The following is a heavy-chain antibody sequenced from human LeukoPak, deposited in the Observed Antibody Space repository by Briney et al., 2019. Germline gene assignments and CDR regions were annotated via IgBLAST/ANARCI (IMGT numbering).Heavy chain of an antibody. V-gene: IGHV3-48*01. CDR3: AKGDIVVVTAIWY. CDR2: ISSSSSTI. CDR1: GFTFSSYS. D-gene: IGHD2-21*02. Sequence: PGGSLRLSCAASGFTFSSYSMNWVRQAPGKGLEWVSYISSSSSTIYYADSVKGRFTISRDNSKNTLYLQMNSLRAEDTAVYYCAKGDIVVVTAIWYWGQGTLVTVSS. J-gene: IGHJ4*02.